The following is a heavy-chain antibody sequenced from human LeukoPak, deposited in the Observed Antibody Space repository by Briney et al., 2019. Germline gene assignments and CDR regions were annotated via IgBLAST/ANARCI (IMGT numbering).Heavy chain of an antibody. CDR3: ARHDSSGYYFDY. CDR2: IYHSGIT. J-gene: IGHJ4*02. V-gene: IGHV4-39*07. Sequence: SETLSLTCTVSGGSISSSSFYWGWIRQPPGKGLEWIGTIYHSGITYYNPSLKSRVTISVDTSKNQFSLKLSSVTAADTAVYYCARHDSSGYYFDYWGQGTLVTVSS. CDR1: GGSISSSSFY. D-gene: IGHD3-22*01.